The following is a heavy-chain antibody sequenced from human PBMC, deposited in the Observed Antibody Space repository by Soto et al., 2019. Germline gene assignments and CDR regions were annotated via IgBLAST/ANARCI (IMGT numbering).Heavy chain of an antibody. V-gene: IGHV3-33*01. CDR2: IWYDGSNK. Sequence: GGSLRLSCAASGFTFSSYGMHWVRQAPGKGLEWVAVIWYDGSNKYYADSVKGRFTISRDNSKNTLYLQMNSLRAEDTAVYYCARQYYYDSSGYPAYYYYGMDVWGQGTTVTVSS. CDR1: GFTFSSYG. CDR3: ARQYYYDSSGYPAYYYYGMDV. J-gene: IGHJ6*02. D-gene: IGHD3-22*01.